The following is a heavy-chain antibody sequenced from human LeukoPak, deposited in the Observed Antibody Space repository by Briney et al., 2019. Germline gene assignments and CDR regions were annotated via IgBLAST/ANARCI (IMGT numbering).Heavy chain of an antibody. CDR1: GFTFSSYA. CDR2: ISASGGST. V-gene: IGHV3-23*01. J-gene: IGHJ4*02. Sequence: PEGSLRLSCAASGFTFSSYAMSWVRQAPGKGLEWVSAISASGGSTYYADSVNGRFTISRDNSKNTLYLEMNSLRAEDTAIYYCAKGRVSDQWGRGTLVTVSS. CDR3: AKGRVSDQ. D-gene: IGHD2-8*01.